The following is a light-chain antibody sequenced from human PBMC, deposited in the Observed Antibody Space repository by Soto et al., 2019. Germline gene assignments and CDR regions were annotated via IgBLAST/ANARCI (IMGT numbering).Light chain of an antibody. V-gene: IGKV3-11*01. Sequence: EIVMTQSPATLSLSPGERATLSCRASQSVSSYLAWYQQKPGQAPRLLIYDASNRATGIPARFRGSGSGTDFTLTISSLEPEDFAVYYCQQRSNWPLIFGGGTKVDI. J-gene: IGKJ4*01. CDR3: QQRSNWPLI. CDR2: DAS. CDR1: QSVSSY.